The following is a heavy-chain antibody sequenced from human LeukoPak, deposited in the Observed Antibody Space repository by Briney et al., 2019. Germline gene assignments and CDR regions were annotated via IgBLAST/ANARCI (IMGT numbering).Heavy chain of an antibody. D-gene: IGHD3-10*01. J-gene: IGHJ4*02. CDR2: IYYSGST. CDR1: GGSISSYY. CDR3: ARELPTGGSAGY. Sequence: PSETLSLTCTVSGGSISSYYWSWIRQPPGKGLEWIGYIYYSGSTYYNPSLKSRVTISVDTSKNQFSLKLSSVTAADTAVYYCARELPTGGSAGYWGQGTLVTVSS. V-gene: IGHV4-59*12.